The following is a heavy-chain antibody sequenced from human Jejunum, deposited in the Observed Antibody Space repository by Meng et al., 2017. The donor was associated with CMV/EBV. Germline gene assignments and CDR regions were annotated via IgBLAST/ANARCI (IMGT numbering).Heavy chain of an antibody. D-gene: IGHD2-8*01. Sequence: SGFPFGNYALSWVRQAPGKGLEWVSTVYSGSTRTFYADSVKGRFTISRDDSNNTLYLQMASLRAGDTAIYYCAKSTVLMVFASDYWGQGTLVTVSS. CDR3: AKSTVLMVFASDY. J-gene: IGHJ4*02. CDR2: VYSGSTRT. CDR1: GFPFGNYA. V-gene: IGHV3-23*03.